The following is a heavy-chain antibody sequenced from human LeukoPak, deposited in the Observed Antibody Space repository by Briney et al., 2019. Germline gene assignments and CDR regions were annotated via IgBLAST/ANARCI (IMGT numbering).Heavy chain of an antibody. D-gene: IGHD3-10*01. CDR3: ARPYGSGSYDAFDI. Sequence: SKTLSLTCTVSGGSISSYYWSWIRQPPGKGLEWIGYIYYSGSTNYNPSLKSRVTISVDTSKNQFSLKLSSVTAADTAVYYCARPYGSGSYDAFDIWGQGTMVTVSS. CDR2: IYYSGST. V-gene: IGHV4-59*08. J-gene: IGHJ3*02. CDR1: GGSISSYY.